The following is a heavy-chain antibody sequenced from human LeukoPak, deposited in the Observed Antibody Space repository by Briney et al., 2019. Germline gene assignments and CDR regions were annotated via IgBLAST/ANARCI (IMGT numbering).Heavy chain of an antibody. J-gene: IGHJ4*02. D-gene: IGHD3-10*01. Sequence: SETLSLTCTVSGGSISGYYWNWIRQPAGKGLEWIGRIYISGSTNYNPSLKSRVTMSIDTSKNQFSLKLSSVTAADTAVYYCARVSGRWFGDSSFDYWGQGTLVTVSS. CDR3: ARVSGRWFGDSSFDY. V-gene: IGHV4-4*07. CDR2: IYISGST. CDR1: GGSISGYY.